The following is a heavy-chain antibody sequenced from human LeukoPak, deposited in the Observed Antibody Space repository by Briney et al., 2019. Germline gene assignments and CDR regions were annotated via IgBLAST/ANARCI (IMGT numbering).Heavy chain of an antibody. V-gene: IGHV1-2*02. D-gene: IGHD2-8*01. CDR3: ASPFFQREYCTNGVCYPFDP. Sequence: ASVKVSCKASGYTFTGYYMHWVRQAPGQGLKWMGWINPNSGGTNYAQKFQGRVTMTRDTSISTAYMELSRLRSDDTAVYYCASPFFQREYCTNGVCYPFDPWGQGTLVTVSS. CDR2: INPNSGGT. J-gene: IGHJ5*02. CDR1: GYTFTGYY.